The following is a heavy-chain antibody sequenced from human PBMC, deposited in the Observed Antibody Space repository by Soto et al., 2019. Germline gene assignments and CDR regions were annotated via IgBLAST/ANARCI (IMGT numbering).Heavy chain of an antibody. Sequence: QVQLVESGGGVVQPGRSLRLSCAASGFTFSSYGMHWVRQAPGKGLEWVAGISYGGSNKYYADSVKGRFTISRDNSKNTLDLQMNSLSAEDTAVYYCAKDGAQLAWEKNYSYYGMDVWGQGTTVTVSS. CDR2: ISYGGSNK. J-gene: IGHJ6*02. D-gene: IGHD1-26*01. CDR3: AKDGAQLAWEKNYSYYGMDV. V-gene: IGHV3-30*18. CDR1: GFTFSSYG.